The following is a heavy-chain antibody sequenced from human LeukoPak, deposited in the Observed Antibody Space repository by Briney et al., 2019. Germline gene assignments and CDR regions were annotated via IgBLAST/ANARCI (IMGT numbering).Heavy chain of an antibody. V-gene: IGHV3-48*01. J-gene: IGHJ4*02. CDR1: GFTFSSYS. CDR2: ISSSSSTI. Sequence: GGSLRLSCAASGFTFSSYSMNWVRQAPGKGLEWVSYISSSSSTIYYADSVKGRFTISRDNAKNSLYLQMNSLRAEDTAVCYCARNLDFDYWGQGTLVTVSS. CDR3: ARNLDFDY.